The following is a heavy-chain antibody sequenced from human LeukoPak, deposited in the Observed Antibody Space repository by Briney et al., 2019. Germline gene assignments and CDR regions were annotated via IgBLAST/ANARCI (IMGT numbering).Heavy chain of an antibody. D-gene: IGHD3-22*01. V-gene: IGHV4-59*12. J-gene: IGHJ5*02. CDR2: TYYSGNT. CDR3: ARVITMIVVVIITDLACWFDP. CDR1: GGSITNYY. Sequence: SETLSLTCTVSGGSITNYYWSWLRQPPGKGLEWIGHTYYSGNTNYNPSLKSRLTISVDTSKTQFSLKLSSVTAADTAVYYCARVITMIVVVIITDLACWFDPWGQGTLVTVSS.